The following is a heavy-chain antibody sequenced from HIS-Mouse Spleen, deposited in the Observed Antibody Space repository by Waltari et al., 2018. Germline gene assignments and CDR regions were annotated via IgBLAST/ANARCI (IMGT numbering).Heavy chain of an antibody. CDR1: GFSLSTSGMC. J-gene: IGHJ4*02. Sequence: QVTLRESGPALVKPTQTLTLTCTFSGFSLSTSGMCVSWIRQPPGKALEWLARIDWDDDKYYSTSLKTRLTISRDTSKNQVVLTMTNMDPLDTATYYCARIAEGYTSGWYAFDYWGQGTLGTVSS. CDR3: ARIAEGYTSGWYAFDY. V-gene: IGHV2-70*15. CDR2: IDWDDDK. D-gene: IGHD6-19*01.